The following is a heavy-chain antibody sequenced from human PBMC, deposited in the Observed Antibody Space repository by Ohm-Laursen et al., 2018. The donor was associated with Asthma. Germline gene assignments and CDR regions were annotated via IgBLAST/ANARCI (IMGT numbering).Heavy chain of an antibody. CDR1: GGYIYNHW. CDR3: ARSIGWYSLDL. D-gene: IGHD6-19*01. CDR2: ISHSGAA. Sequence: SETLSLTWALSGGYIYNHWWSWVRQPPGKGLEWIAEISHSGAAPFNPSLTSRVTISLDKSKTHFSLELTSVTAADTAVYYCARSIGWYSLDLWGQGTLVTVSS. V-gene: IGHV4-4*02. J-gene: IGHJ4*02.